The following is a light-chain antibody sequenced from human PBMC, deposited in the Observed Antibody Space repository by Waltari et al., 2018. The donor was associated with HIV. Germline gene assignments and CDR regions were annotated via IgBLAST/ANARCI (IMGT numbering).Light chain of an antibody. Sequence: QSALTQPPSVSAAPGQKVTISCSGSASNIGTFYVSWYQQFPGTLPKLIIFDNDQRRAVVLYIVSASTSGTSASLDITGIHTVDEADFYFVTCVASLNLAGVFGGGTRLTVL. CDR3: VTCVASLNLAGV. CDR1: ASNIGTFY. J-gene: IGLJ3*02. V-gene: IGLV1-51*01. CDR2: DND.